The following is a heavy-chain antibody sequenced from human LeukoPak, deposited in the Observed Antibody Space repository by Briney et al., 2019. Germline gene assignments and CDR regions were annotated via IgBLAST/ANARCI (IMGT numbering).Heavy chain of an antibody. J-gene: IGHJ6*03. CDR3: ARVDGDYGDYYYYMDV. CDR2: IYYSGST. CDR1: RGSLSNGGYY. Sequence: PSETLSLTCTVSRGSLSNGGYYWSWIRQHPGKGLEWIGYIYYSGSTYYNPSLNSRVTISVDTSENQFSLKLSSVTAADTAVYYCARVDGDYGDYYYYMDVWGKGTTVTVS. D-gene: IGHD4-17*01. V-gene: IGHV4-31*03.